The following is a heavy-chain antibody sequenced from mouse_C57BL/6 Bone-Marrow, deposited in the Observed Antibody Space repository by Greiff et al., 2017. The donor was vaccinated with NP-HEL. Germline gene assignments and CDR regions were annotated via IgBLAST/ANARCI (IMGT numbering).Heavy chain of an antibody. J-gene: IGHJ4*01. V-gene: IGHV5-17*01. Sequence: EVMLVESGGGLVKPGGSLKLSCAASGFTFSDYGMHWVRQAPEKGLEWVAYISSGSSTIYYADTVKGRFTISRDNAKNTLFLQMTSLRSEDTAMYYCAGRDSSGYVNAMDYWGQGTSVTVSS. D-gene: IGHD3-2*02. CDR1: GFTFSDYG. CDR3: AGRDSSGYVNAMDY. CDR2: ISSGSSTI.